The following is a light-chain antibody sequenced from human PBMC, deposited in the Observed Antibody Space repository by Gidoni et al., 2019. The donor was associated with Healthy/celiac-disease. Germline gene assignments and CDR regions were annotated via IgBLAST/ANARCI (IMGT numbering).Light chain of an antibody. J-gene: IGLJ1*01. Sequence: SVLPQPPSASGTPGQRVTISCSGSSSNIGSNTVNWYQQHPGTAPKLLIYSNNQRPSGVPDRFSGSKSGTSASLAISGLQSEDEADYYCAAWDDSLNAHYVFGTGTKVTVL. CDR3: AAWDDSLNAHYV. CDR2: SNN. CDR1: SSNIGSNT. V-gene: IGLV1-44*01.